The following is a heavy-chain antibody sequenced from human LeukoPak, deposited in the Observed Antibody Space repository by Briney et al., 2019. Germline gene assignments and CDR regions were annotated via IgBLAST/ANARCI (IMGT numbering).Heavy chain of an antibody. Sequence: GGSLRLSCAASGITFNAIHWVRQAPGKGLEWVALTWYDGSNKYYADSVKGRFTISIDNSKNMVYLHMNSLRADDTAVYYCAREVFGSGSCPDYWGQGTLVTVSS. CDR1: GITFNA. V-gene: IGHV3-33*01. J-gene: IGHJ4*02. D-gene: IGHD3-10*01. CDR3: AREVFGSGSCPDY. CDR2: TWYDGSNK.